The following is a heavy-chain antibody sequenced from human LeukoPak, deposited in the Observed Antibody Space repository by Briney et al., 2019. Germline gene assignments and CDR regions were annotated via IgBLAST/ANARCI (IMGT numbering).Heavy chain of an antibody. D-gene: IGHD2-2*01. J-gene: IGHJ3*02. V-gene: IGHV4-61*02. CDR1: GGSISSGSYY. CDR3: ARVDIVVVKRAFDI. Sequence: PSETLSLTGTVSGGSISSGSYYWSWIRQPAGKGLEWIGRIYTSGSTNYNPSLKSRVTISVDTSKNQFSLKLSSVTAADTAVYYCARVDIVVVKRAFDIWGQGTMVTVSS. CDR2: IYTSGST.